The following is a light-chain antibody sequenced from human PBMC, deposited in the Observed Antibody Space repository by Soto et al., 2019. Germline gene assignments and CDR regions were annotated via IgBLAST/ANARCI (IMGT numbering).Light chain of an antibody. J-gene: IGLJ3*02. CDR1: SRDVGGYNY. V-gene: IGLV2-8*01. CDR2: EVS. Sequence: QSVLTQPASVSGSPGQSITISCTGTSRDVGGYNYVSWYQQHPGKAPKLMIYEVSKRPSGVPDRFSGSKSGNTASLTVSGLQAEDEADYYCNSYAGSNNWVFGGGTKLTVL. CDR3: NSYAGSNNWV.